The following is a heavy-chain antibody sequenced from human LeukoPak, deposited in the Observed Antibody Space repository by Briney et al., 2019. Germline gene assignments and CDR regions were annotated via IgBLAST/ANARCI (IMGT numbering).Heavy chain of an antibody. V-gene: IGHV1-69*04. Sequence: SVKVSCNASGGTFSSYAISWVRQAPGQGLEWMGRIIPILGIANYAQKFQGRVTITADKSTSTAYMELSSLRSEDTAVYYCARAGITIFGVENNWFDPWGQGTLVTVSS. CDR3: ARAGITIFGVENNWFDP. D-gene: IGHD3-3*01. CDR1: GGTFSSYA. CDR2: IIPILGIA. J-gene: IGHJ5*02.